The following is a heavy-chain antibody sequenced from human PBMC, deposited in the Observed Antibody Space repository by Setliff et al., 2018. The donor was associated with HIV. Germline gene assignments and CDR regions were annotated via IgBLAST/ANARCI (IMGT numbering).Heavy chain of an antibody. CDR1: GYTFTGYY. Sequence: ASVKVSCKASGYTFTGYYMHWVRQAPGQGLEWMGWINPNSGGTNYAQKFQGWVTMTRDTSISTAYMELSRLRSDDTAVHYCARGRPSLEWLLYDHDAFDIWGQGTMVTVSS. D-gene: IGHD3-3*01. CDR3: ARGRPSLEWLLYDHDAFDI. CDR2: INPNSGGT. V-gene: IGHV1-2*04. J-gene: IGHJ3*02.